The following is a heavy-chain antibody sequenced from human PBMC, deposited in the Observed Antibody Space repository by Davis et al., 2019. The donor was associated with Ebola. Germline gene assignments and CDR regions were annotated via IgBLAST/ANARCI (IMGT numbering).Heavy chain of an antibody. Sequence: GESLKISCAASGFTFSGYGMHWVRQVPGKGLEWVAIISYDGSRKFYADSVKGRFTISRDSSKDTLYLQMNSLRAEDTAVYYCARDFIRGHYYYYMDVWGNGTTVTVSS. J-gene: IGHJ6*03. D-gene: IGHD3-16*01. CDR2: ISYDGSRK. CDR1: GFTFSGYG. V-gene: IGHV3-30*03. CDR3: ARDFIRGHYYYYMDV.